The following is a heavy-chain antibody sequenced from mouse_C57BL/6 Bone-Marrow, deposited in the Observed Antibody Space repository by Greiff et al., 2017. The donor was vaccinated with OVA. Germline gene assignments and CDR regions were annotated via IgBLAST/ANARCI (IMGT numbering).Heavy chain of an antibody. CDR2: INPSNGGT. V-gene: IGHV1-19*01. Sequence: EVQLQQSGPVLVKPGASVKMSCKASGYTFTDYYMNWVKQSHGKSLEWIGVINPSNGGTSYNQKFKGKATLTVDKSSSTAYMELNSLTSEDSAVYYCARRRVITTVVAGGMDYWGQGTSVTVSS. CDR3: ARRRVITTVVAGGMDY. CDR1: GYTFTDYY. J-gene: IGHJ4*01. D-gene: IGHD1-1*01.